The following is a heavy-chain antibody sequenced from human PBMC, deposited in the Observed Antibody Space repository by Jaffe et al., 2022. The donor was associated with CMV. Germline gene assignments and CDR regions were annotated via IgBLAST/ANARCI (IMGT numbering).Heavy chain of an antibody. CDR2: IKSKTDGGTT. CDR3: TTDQPFYYYMDV. CDR1: GFTFSNAW. V-gene: IGHV3-15*01. J-gene: IGHJ6*03. Sequence: EVQLVESGGGLVKPGGSLRLSCAASGFTFSNAWMSWVRQAPGKGLEWVGRIKSKTDGGTTDYAAPVKGRFTISRDDSKNTLYLQMNSLKTEDTAVYYCTTDQPFYYYMDVWGKGTTVTVSS.